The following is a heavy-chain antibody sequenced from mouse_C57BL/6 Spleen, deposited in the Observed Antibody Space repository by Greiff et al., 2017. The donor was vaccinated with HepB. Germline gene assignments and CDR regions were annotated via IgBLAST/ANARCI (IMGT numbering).Heavy chain of an antibody. CDR2: SRNKANDYTT. D-gene: IGHD3-2*02. CDR1: GFTFSDFY. V-gene: IGHV7-1*01. Sequence: EVKLVESGGGLVQSGRSLRLSCATSGFTFSDFYMEWVRQAPGKGLEWIAASRNKANDYTTEYSASVKGRFIVSRDTSQSILYLQMNALRAEDTAIYYCARALRGYAMDYWGQGTSVTVSS. J-gene: IGHJ4*01. CDR3: ARALRGYAMDY.